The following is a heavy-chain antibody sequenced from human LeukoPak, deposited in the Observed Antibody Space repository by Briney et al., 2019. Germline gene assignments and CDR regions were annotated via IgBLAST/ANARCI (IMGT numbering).Heavy chain of an antibody. Sequence: PSETLSLTCTVSGGSIISSTYYWGWIRQPPGKGLEWIGSIYYSGTTYYNPSLKSRVTISVDTSRNQFSLKLSSVTAADTAVFHCARHSRGYYDSTGYYYGSHAFDIWGQGTMVTVPS. J-gene: IGHJ3*02. CDR1: GGSIISSTYY. D-gene: IGHD3-22*01. CDR2: IYYSGTT. V-gene: IGHV4-39*01. CDR3: ARHSRGYYDSTGYYYGSHAFDI.